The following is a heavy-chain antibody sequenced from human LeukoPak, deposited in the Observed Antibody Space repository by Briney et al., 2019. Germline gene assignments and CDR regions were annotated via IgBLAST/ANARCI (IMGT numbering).Heavy chain of an antibody. CDR3: ARSLPGTAAFDC. Sequence: GGSLRLSCAASGFTFSNYGMHWVRQAPGKGLEYVSAVSSNGGSTYYANSVKGRISISRDNSKNTLYLQMGSLRAEDMAVYYCARSLPGTAAFDCWGQGTLVTVSS. D-gene: IGHD6-13*01. J-gene: IGHJ4*02. V-gene: IGHV3-64*01. CDR2: VSSNGGST. CDR1: GFTFSNYG.